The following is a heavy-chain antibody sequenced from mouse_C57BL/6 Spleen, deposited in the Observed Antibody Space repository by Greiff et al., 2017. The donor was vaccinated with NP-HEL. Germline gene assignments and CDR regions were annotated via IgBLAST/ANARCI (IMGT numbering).Heavy chain of an antibody. Sequence: VQLQQSGAELARPGASVKMSCKASGYTFTSYTMHWVKQRPGQGLEWIGYINPSSGYTKYNQKFKDKATLTADKSSSTAYMQLSSLTSEDSAVYYCARSGLYDYDGYYYAMDYWGQGTSVTVSS. CDR1: GYTFTSYT. J-gene: IGHJ4*01. CDR2: INPSSGYT. V-gene: IGHV1-4*01. D-gene: IGHD2-4*01. CDR3: ARSGLYDYDGYYYAMDY.